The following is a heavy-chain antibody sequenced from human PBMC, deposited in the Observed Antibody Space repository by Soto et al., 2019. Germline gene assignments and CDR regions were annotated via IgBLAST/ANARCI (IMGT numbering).Heavy chain of an antibody. J-gene: IGHJ4*02. V-gene: IGHV4-31*03. Sequence: QVQLQESGPGLVKPSQTLSLTCTVSGGSISSGGYYWSWIRQHPGEGLEWIAFMSNTGSSSYNPSLKSRVTISVDTSTNQFSLNLMSATAADTAIYYCARGGAGTKGDFWGQGTLVTVSS. CDR3: ARGGAGTKGDF. CDR2: MSNTGSS. CDR1: GGSISSGGYY. D-gene: IGHD6-19*01.